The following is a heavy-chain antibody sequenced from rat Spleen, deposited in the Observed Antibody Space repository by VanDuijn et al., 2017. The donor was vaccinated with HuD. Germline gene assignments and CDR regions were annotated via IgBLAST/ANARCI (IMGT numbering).Heavy chain of an antibody. CDR2: ISYDGGTT. CDR3: PRHGYTTDYLNWFAY. V-gene: IGHV5-20*01. D-gene: IGHD1-6*01. CDR1: GFTFTDYY. J-gene: IGHJ3*01. Sequence: EVQLVESGGGLVQPGRSLKLSCAASGFTFTDYYMAWVRQAPTKGLEWVASISYDGGTTYYRDSVKGRFTIFRDNAKSSLYLQMDSLRSEDTATYYCPRHGYTTDYLNWFAYWGQGTLVTVSS.